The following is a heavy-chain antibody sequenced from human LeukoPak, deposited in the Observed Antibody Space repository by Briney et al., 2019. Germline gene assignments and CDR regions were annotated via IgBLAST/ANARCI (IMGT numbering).Heavy chain of an antibody. J-gene: IGHJ5*02. D-gene: IGHD1-26*01. V-gene: IGHV1-69*06. CDR3: ARDVSGGNYWYTWFDP. Sequence: SVKVSCKASGAFFSSYSISWVRQAPGQGLEWMGGIIPIFGTTNYVQKFQGRVTITADKFTSTVYMELSRLRSEDTAIYYCARDVSGGNYWYTWFDPWGQGTLVTVSS. CDR1: GAFFSSYS. CDR2: IIPIFGTT.